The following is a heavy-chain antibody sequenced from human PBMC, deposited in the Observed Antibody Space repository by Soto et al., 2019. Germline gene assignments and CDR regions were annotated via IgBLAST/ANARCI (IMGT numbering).Heavy chain of an antibody. V-gene: IGHV1-18*04. J-gene: IGHJ3*02. D-gene: IGHD4-17*01. CDR1: GYTFTSYG. CDR2: ISAYNGNT. CDR3: ARDRGDDYGDYVAFDI. Sequence: EASVKVSCKASGYTFTSYGISWVRQAPGQGLEWMGWISAYNGNTNYAQKLQGRVTMTTDTSTSTAYMELRSLRSDDTAVYYCARDRGDDYGDYVAFDIWGQGTMVTVSS.